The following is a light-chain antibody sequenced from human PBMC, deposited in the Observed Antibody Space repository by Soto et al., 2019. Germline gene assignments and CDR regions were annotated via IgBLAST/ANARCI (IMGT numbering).Light chain of an antibody. V-gene: IGLV2-8*01. J-gene: IGLJ2*01. CDR3: VLYMRSGISV. CDR1: SSDVGGFDW. CDR2: DVG. Sequence: QSALTQPPSASGSPGQSVTISCTGSSSDVGGFDWVSWYQQHPGKVPKLMIYDVGKRPSGVPDRFSGSKSGNTASLTVSGLQAEDEADYYCVLYMRSGISVFGGGTKLTVL.